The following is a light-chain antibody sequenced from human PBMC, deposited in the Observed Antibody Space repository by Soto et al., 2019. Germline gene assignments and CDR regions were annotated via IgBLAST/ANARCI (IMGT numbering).Light chain of an antibody. CDR2: EGT. V-gene: IGLV2-23*01. CDR1: SSDVGSYNL. CDR3: CSYAGSSTFV. Sequence: QSVLTQPAPVAGSPGQSITISCTGTSSDVGSYNLVSWYQQHPGKAPKFMIYEGTQRPSGVSNRFSVSKSGDTASLTISGLQAEDEADYYCCSYAGSSTFVFGTGTKVPVL. J-gene: IGLJ1*01.